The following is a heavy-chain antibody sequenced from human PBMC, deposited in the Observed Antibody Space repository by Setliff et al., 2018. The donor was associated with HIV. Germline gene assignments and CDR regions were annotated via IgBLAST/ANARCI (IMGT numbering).Heavy chain of an antibody. D-gene: IGHD3-3*01. CDR2: IKEDGREK. V-gene: IGHV3-7*01. CDR3: ATFADGPDS. CDR1: GFTFSNSW. J-gene: IGHJ4*02. Sequence: GGSLRLSCAASGFTFSNSWMHWVRQAPGKGLVWVATIKEDGREKYYVGSVKGRFTISRDNAKRSLYLQMNRLKTDDTAFYYCATFADGPDSWGQGTLVTVSS.